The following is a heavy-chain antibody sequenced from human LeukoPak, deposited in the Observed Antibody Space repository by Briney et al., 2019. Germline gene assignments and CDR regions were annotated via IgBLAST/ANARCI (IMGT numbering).Heavy chain of an antibody. J-gene: IGHJ4*02. V-gene: IGHV3-74*01. CDR3: ARAVITLGGVTPSPYYFDY. D-gene: IGHD3-16*01. CDR1: GFTFSSYW. CDR2: INGDGTIT. Sequence: GGSLRLSCAASGFTFSSYWMHWVRQAPGKGLLWVSRINGDGTITAYADSVKGRFTISRDNAKNTLYLQMNSLRVEDTAVYYCARAVITLGGVTPSPYYFDYWGQGTLVTVSS.